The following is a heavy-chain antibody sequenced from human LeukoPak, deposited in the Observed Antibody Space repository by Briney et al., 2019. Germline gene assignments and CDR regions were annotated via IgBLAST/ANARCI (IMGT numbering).Heavy chain of an antibody. J-gene: IGHJ5*02. CDR3: ARGRNWFDP. CDR2: IRFDGSHK. Sequence: GGSLRLSCAASGFTFSSYGMHWVRQAPGKGLEWVTFIRFDGSHKHYADSVKGRFTISRDNSKNTLYLEMNSLRAEDTAVYYCARGRNWFDPWGQGTLVTVSS. CDR1: GFTFSSYG. V-gene: IGHV3-30*02.